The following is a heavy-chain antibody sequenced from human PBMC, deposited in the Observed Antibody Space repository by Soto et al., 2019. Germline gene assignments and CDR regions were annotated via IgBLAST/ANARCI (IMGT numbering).Heavy chain of an antibody. V-gene: IGHV4-39*01. CDR2: IYYSGMT. D-gene: IGHD3-22*01. J-gene: IGHJ4*02. CDR1: GGSVSSTNHY. CDR3: ARHGYYYDSTGYYYFV. Sequence: SETLSLTCTVSGGSVSSTNHYWGWIRQPPGKGLEWIGDIYYSGMTRYNPSLKSRVTISVDTSKDQFSLKLTSVTAADTAVYYCARHGYYYDSTGYYYFVWGQGTQVTVSS.